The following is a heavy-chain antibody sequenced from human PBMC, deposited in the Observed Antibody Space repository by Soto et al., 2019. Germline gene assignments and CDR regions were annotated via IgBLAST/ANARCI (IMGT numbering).Heavy chain of an antibody. V-gene: IGHV4-34*01. CDR3: ARVGPPARQLVRLNWFDP. D-gene: IGHD6-13*01. Sequence: SETLSLTCAVYGGSFSGYYWSWIRQPPGKGLEWIGEINHSGSTNYNPSLKSRVTISVDTSKNQFSLKLSSVTAADTAVYYCARVGPPARQLVRLNWFDPWGQGTLVTVSS. CDR1: GGSFSGYY. J-gene: IGHJ5*02. CDR2: INHSGST.